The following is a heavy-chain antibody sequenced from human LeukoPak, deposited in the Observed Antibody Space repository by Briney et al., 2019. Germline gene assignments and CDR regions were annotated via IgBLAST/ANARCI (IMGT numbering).Heavy chain of an antibody. CDR3: ARGQVVPAAINWFDP. V-gene: IGHV1-8*03. D-gene: IGHD2-2*02. CDR2: MNPNSGNT. CDR1: GYTFTSYD. Sequence: ASVKVSCKASGYTFTSYDIHWVRQATGQGLEWMGWMNPNSGNTGYAQKFQGRVTITRDTSISTAYMELSSLRSEDTAVYYCARGQVVPAAINWFDPWGQGTLVTVSS. J-gene: IGHJ5*02.